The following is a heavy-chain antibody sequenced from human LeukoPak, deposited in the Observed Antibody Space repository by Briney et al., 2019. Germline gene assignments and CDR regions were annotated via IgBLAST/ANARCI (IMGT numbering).Heavy chain of an antibody. CDR3: ARDRYYYDSSGYYSFLDY. J-gene: IGHJ4*02. CDR2: ISSSGSTI. D-gene: IGHD3-22*01. V-gene: IGHV3-11*01. Sequence: GGSLRLSCAASEFTFSDYYMSWIRQAPGKGLEWVSYISSSGSTIYYADSVKGRFTISRDNAKNSLYLQMNSLRAEDTAVYYCARDRYYYDSSGYYSFLDYWGQGTLVTVSS. CDR1: EFTFSDYY.